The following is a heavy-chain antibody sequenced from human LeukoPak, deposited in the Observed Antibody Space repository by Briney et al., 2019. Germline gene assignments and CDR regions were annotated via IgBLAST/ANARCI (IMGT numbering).Heavy chain of an antibody. J-gene: IGHJ1*01. CDR2: ISGGGRST. CDR1: GFTFSTCA. Sequence: GGSLRLSCAASGFTFSTCAMSWVRQAPGKGLEWVSTISGGGRSTDYADSVKGRFTISRDDSKNTLYLQMNSLRPEDTAVYYCARGAGSYYFTYFHHWGQGTLVTVSS. D-gene: IGHD1-26*01. CDR3: ARGAGSYYFTYFHH. V-gene: IGHV3-23*01.